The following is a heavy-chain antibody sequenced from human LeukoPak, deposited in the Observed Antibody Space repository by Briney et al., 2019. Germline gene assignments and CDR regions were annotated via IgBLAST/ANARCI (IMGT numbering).Heavy chain of an antibody. CDR3: ARARRPVAGTLFDY. CDR1: GFPFSSYE. D-gene: IGHD6-19*01. Sequence: GGPLTLSCAPSGFPFSSYEMNGVRQAPGKGLEGVSYISSSGSNIYHADSVKGRFTISRDNAKNSLYLQMNSLRAEDTAVYYCARARRPVAGTLFDYWGQGTLVTVSS. J-gene: IGHJ4*02. V-gene: IGHV3-48*03. CDR2: ISSSGSNI.